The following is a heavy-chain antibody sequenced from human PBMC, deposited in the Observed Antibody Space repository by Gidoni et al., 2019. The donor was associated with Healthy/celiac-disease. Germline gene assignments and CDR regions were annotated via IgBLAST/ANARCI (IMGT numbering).Heavy chain of an antibody. D-gene: IGHD3-22*01. Sequence: EVQLVESGGGLVKPGRSLRLSCTAHGFTFGYYAMSWFRQAPGKGLEWVGFIRSKAYGGTTEYAASVKGRFTISRDDSKSIAYLQMNSLKTEDTAVYYCTRDYDSSGYYLDYWGQGTLVTVSS. V-gene: IGHV3-49*05. CDR1: GFTFGYYA. CDR2: IRSKAYGGTT. J-gene: IGHJ4*02. CDR3: TRDYDSSGYYLDY.